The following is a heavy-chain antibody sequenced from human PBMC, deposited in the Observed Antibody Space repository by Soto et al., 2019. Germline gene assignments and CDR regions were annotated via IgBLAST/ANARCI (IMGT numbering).Heavy chain of an antibody. CDR3: ARLIMIFGVARNYLDF. CDR1: GFTFSDHY. CDR2: IRNKANSYSM. J-gene: IGHJ4*02. D-gene: IGHD3-3*01. V-gene: IGHV3-72*01. Sequence: GGSLRLSCAASGFTFSDHYMDWVRQAPGKGLEWVGRIRNKANSYSMNYAASVRGRFTISRGDSTNSLFLQMNSLKIEDTAVYYCARLIMIFGVARNYLDFWGQGTLVTVSS.